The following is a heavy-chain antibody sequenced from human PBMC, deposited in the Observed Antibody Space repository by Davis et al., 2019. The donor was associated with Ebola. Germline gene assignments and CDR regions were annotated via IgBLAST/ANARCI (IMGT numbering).Heavy chain of an antibody. CDR1: GYTFTNYY. CDR2: ISAYNANT. D-gene: IGHD5-18*01. CDR3: ARGYGSWYFDL. V-gene: IGHV1-2*02. Sequence: AASVKVSCKASGYTFTNYYMHWVRQAPGQGLEWMGWISAYNANTNYAQKLQGRVTMTRDTSISTAYMELSRLRSDDTAVYYCARGYGSWYFDLWGRGTLVTVSS. J-gene: IGHJ2*01.